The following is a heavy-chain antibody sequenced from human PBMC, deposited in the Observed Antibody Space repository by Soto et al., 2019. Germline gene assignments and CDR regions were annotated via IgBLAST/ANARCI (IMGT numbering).Heavy chain of an antibody. CDR3: AKRKRYCSGGSCSGAPFDY. CDR1: GFTFSSYA. D-gene: IGHD2-15*01. V-gene: IGHV3-23*01. Sequence: GGSLRLSCAASGFTFSSYAMSWVRQAPGKGLEWVSAISGSGGSTYYADSVKGRFTISRDNSKNTLYLQMNSLRAEDTAVYYCAKRKRYCSGGSCSGAPFDYWGQGTLVTVSS. CDR2: ISGSGGST. J-gene: IGHJ4*02.